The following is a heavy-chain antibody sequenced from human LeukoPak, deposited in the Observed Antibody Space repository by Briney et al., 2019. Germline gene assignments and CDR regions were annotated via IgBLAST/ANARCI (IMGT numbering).Heavy chain of an antibody. CDR3: ASRYCSSTSCSNDAFDI. J-gene: IGHJ3*02. D-gene: IGHD2-2*01. CDR1: GGSISSYY. CDR2: IYYSGST. Sequence: SETLSLTCTVSGGSISSYYWSWIRQPPGKGLEWIGYIYYSGSTKYNPSLKSRVTISLDTSKNQFSLKLSSVTAADTAVYYCASRYCSSTSCSNDAFDIWGQGTMVTVSS. V-gene: IGHV4-59*01.